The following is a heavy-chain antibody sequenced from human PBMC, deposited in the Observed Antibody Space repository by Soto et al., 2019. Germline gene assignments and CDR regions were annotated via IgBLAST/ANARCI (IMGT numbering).Heavy chain of an antibody. V-gene: IGHV3-33*01. CDR1: GFTFSSYG. J-gene: IGHJ6*03. D-gene: IGHD4-17*01. Sequence: VGSLRLSCAASGFTFSSYGMHWVRQAPGKGLEWVAVIWYDGSNKYYADSVKGRFTISRDNSKNTLYLQMNSLRAEDTAVYYCAREGTVTLYYYYYMDVWGKGTTVTVSS. CDR2: IWYDGSNK. CDR3: AREGTVTLYYYYYMDV.